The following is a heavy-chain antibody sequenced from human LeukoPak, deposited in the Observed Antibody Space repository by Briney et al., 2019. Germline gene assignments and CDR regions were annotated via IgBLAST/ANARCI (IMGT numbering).Heavy chain of an antibody. V-gene: IGHV3-48*03. CDR2: ISRSGSNK. CDR1: GFTFSSYE. Sequence: GGSLRLACAASGFTFSSYEMNWVRQVPGKGLEWVSYISRSGSNKHYADSVKGRFTISRDNAKNSLYLEMNSLRDEDTAVYYCARVHRGYSYGRLDYWGQGTLVTVSS. CDR3: ARVHRGYSYGRLDY. D-gene: IGHD5-18*01. J-gene: IGHJ4*02.